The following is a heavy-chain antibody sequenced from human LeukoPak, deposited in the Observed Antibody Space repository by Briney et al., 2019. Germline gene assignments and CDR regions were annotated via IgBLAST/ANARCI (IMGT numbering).Heavy chain of an antibody. CDR2: IYYSGST. D-gene: IGHD5-24*01. CDR3: AGHRYGYNYKWFDY. Sequence: PSETLSLTCTVSGGSISSYYWSWTRQPPGKGLEWIGYIYYSGSTTYNPSLKSRVTISVDTSKNQFSLKLSSVTAADTAVYYCAGHRYGYNYKWFDYWGQGTLVTVSS. V-gene: IGHV4-59*08. J-gene: IGHJ4*02. CDR1: GGSISSYY.